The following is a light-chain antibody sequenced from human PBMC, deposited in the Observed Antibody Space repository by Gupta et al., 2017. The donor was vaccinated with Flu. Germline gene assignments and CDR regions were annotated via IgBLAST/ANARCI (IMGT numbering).Light chain of an antibody. Sequence: QSALTQPRSVSGSPGQSVAISCTGTSSDVGGNHYVSWYQQHPGKAPKLMIYGVYQRPSGVPDRFSGSKSGNTASLTLSGLQAEDEDDYYCGSYGGSWVFGGGTKLTVL. J-gene: IGLJ3*02. CDR2: GVY. V-gene: IGLV2-11*01. CDR1: SSDVGGNHY. CDR3: GSYGGSWV.